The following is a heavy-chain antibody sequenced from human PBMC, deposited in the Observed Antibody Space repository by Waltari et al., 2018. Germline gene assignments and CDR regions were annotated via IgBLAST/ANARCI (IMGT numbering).Heavy chain of an antibody. V-gene: IGHV4-4*02. D-gene: IGHD5-18*01. CDR1: GGSINSSNW. J-gene: IGHJ6*02. CDR3: ARTRGYSYGIYYYYYYGMDV. CDR2: IYHSGST. Sequence: QVQLQESGPGLVKPSGTLSLTCAVSGGSINSSNWWSWVRQPPGKGLEWIGEIYHSGSTNDSPSLKSRVTISVDKSKNQFSLKMNSVTAADTAVYYCARTRGYSYGIYYYYYYGMDVWGHGTTVTVSS.